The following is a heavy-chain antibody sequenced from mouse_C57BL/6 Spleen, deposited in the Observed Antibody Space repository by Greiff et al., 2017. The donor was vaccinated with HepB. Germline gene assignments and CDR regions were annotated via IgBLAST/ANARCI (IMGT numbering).Heavy chain of an antibody. V-gene: IGHV1-50*01. D-gene: IGHD1-1*01. CDR3: ARGITTVENY. Sequence: QVQLQQPGAELVKPGASVKLSCKASGYTFTSYWMQWVKQRPGQGLEWIGEIDPSDSYTNYNQKFKGKATLTVDTSSSTAYMQLSSLTSEDSAVYYCARGITTVENYWGQGTTLTGSS. CDR2: IDPSDSYT. CDR1: GYTFTSYW. J-gene: IGHJ2*01.